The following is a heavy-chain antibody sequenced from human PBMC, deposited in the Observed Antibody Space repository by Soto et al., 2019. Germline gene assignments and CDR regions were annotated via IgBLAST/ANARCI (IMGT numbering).Heavy chain of an antibody. D-gene: IGHD3-10*01. Sequence: SETLSLTCTVSGGSISSYYWSWIRQPPGKGLEWIGYIYYSGSTNYNPSLKSRVTISVDTSKNQFSLKLSSVTAADTAVYYCARLDPNYGSGRGWFDPWGQGTLVTVSS. J-gene: IGHJ5*02. CDR3: ARLDPNYGSGRGWFDP. CDR2: IYYSGST. V-gene: IGHV4-59*08. CDR1: GGSISSYY.